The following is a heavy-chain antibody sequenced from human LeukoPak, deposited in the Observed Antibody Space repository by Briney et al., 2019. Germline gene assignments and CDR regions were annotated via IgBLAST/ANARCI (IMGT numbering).Heavy chain of an antibody. V-gene: IGHV3-74*01. D-gene: IGHD3/OR15-3a*01. J-gene: IGHJ6*02. CDR1: GFTFSSHW. CDR3: ARRLWTGSKLYYYGMDV. CDR2: INIDGSSI. Sequence: GGSLRLSCAASGFTFSSHWMHWVRQVPGKGLVWVSRINIDGSSIIYADAVKGRFIISRDNSKNTLYLQMNSLRAEYTAWESCARRLWTGSKLYYYGMDVWGQGTTVTVSS.